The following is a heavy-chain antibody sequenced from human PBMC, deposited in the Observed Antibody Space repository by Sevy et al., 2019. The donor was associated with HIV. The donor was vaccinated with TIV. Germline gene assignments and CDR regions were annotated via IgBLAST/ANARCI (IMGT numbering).Heavy chain of an antibody. CDR3: AKDLPPYYGMDV. CDR2: ISDDGSNK. Sequence: GGSLRLSCAASGFTFSSYVTHWVRQAPGKGLEWVAVISDDGSNKYYADSVKGRFTISRDNSKDTLYLQMNSLRAEDTAVFYCAKDLPPYYGMDVWGQGTTVTVSS. V-gene: IGHV3-30*18. J-gene: IGHJ6*02. CDR1: GFTFSSYV.